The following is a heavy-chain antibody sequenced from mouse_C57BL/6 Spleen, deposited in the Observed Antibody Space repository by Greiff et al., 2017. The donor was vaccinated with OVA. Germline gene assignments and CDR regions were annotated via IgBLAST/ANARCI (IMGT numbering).Heavy chain of an antibody. Sequence: VQLKQSGPELVKPGDSVKISCKASGYSFTGYFMNWVMQSHGKSLEWIGRINPYNGDTFYNQKFKGKATLTVDKSSSTAHMALRSLTSEDAAVYYCARYDYYGSTPFDYWGQGTTLTVSS. CDR1: GYSFTGYF. CDR3: ARYDYYGSTPFDY. CDR2: INPYNGDT. D-gene: IGHD1-1*01. V-gene: IGHV1-20*01. J-gene: IGHJ2*01.